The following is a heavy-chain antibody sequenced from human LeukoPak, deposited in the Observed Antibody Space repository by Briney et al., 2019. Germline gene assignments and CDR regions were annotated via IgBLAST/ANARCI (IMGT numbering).Heavy chain of an antibody. D-gene: IGHD2-8*01. Sequence: PGRSLRLSCAASGFTFSSYGMHWVRQAPGKGLEWVAVIWYDGSNKYYADSVKGRFTISRDNSKNTLYLQMNSLRAEDTAVYYCAKEIVLMGYYGMDVWGQGTTVTVSS. J-gene: IGHJ6*02. CDR2: IWYDGSNK. CDR1: GFTFSSYG. CDR3: AKEIVLMGYYGMDV. V-gene: IGHV3-33*06.